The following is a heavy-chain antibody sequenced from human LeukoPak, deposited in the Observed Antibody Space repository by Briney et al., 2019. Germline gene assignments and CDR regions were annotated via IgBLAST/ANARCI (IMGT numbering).Heavy chain of an antibody. D-gene: IGHD2-15*01. Sequence: PGGSLRLSCVASGFTFSIYTMTWIRQAPGKGLEWVSSISGSGDNTYFADSVKGRFTLSRDNSRNTLFLQMDSLRVEDTAVYYCAKAKGGLWGQGTLVTVSS. CDR1: GFTFSIYT. V-gene: IGHV3-23*01. CDR2: ISGSGDNT. CDR3: AKAKGGL. J-gene: IGHJ4*02.